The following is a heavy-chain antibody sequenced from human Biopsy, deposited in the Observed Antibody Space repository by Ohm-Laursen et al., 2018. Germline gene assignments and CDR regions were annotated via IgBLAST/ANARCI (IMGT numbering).Heavy chain of an antibody. CDR1: GGSISSDW. Sequence: SETLSLTCTVSGGSISSDWWSWIRQTPGKGLEWIGYVYYSGTTTYNPSLRSRVTISVDTSMNQISLRLQSVTAAGTAIYYCTRATNSTGWPYYYFYGMDIWGQGTMVTVSS. CDR3: TRATNSTGWPYYYFYGMDI. D-gene: IGHD2/OR15-2a*01. CDR2: VYYSGTT. J-gene: IGHJ6*02. V-gene: IGHV4-59*01.